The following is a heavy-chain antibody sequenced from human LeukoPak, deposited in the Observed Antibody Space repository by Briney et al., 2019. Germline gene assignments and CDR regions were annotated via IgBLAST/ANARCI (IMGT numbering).Heavy chain of an antibody. D-gene: IGHD4-23*01. CDR1: GDSISSSSYY. J-gene: IGHJ4*02. CDR2: IYHSGST. CDR3: AREQTNYGGTPDY. V-gene: IGHV4-39*07. Sequence: SETLSLTCTVSGDSISSSSYYWGWIRQPPGKGLEWIGSIYHSGSTYYNPSLKSRVTISVDTSKNQFSLKLSSVTAADTAVYYCAREQTNYGGTPDYWGQGTLVTVSS.